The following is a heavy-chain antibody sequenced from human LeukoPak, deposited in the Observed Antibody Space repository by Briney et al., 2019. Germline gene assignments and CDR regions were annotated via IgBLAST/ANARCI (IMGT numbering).Heavy chain of an antibody. CDR3: AVSGGDEEGAFDI. Sequence: ASVKVSCKASGYTFTSYYMHWVRQAPGQGLEWMGIINPSGGSTSYAQKFQGRVTMTRDTSTSTVYMELSSLRSEDTAVYYCAVSGGDEEGAFDICGQGTMVTVSS. CDR2: INPSGGST. D-gene: IGHD2-21*02. CDR1: GYTFTSYY. J-gene: IGHJ3*02. V-gene: IGHV1-46*01.